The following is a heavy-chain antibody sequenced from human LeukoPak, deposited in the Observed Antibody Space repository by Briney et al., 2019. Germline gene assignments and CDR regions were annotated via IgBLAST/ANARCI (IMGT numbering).Heavy chain of an antibody. CDR2: IYYSGST. CDR3: ARDLTHYGDFDY. J-gene: IGHJ4*02. D-gene: IGHD4-17*01. V-gene: IGHV4-30-4*08. CDR1: GGSISSGDYY. Sequence: SETLSLTCTVSGGSISSGDYYWSWIRQPPGKGLEWIGYIYYSGSTYYNPSLKNRVTISVDTSKNQFSLKLSSVTAADTAVYYCARDLTHYGDFDYWGQGTLVTVSS.